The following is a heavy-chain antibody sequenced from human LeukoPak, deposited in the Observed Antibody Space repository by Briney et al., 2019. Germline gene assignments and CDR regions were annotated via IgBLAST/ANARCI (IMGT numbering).Heavy chain of an antibody. CDR2: IYHGGST. CDR1: GGSISSSNW. V-gene: IGHV4-4*02. CDR3: AKGEDHGSGTVHFAS. D-gene: IGHD3-10*01. J-gene: IGHJ4*02. Sequence: SETLSLTCAVSGGSISSSNWWSWVRQPPGKGLEWIGEIYHGGSTNYNPSLKRRVAMSVDRSRNQFSLQLSSVTAADTAVYYCAKGEDHGSGTVHFASWGQGTLVTVSS.